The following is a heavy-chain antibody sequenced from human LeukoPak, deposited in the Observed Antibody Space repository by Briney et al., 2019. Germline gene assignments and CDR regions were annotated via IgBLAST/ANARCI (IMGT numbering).Heavy chain of an antibody. J-gene: IGHJ6*04. CDR2: ISSSSSYI. CDR3: ARDWGSSGWRYYYYGMDV. V-gene: IGHV3-21*01. Sequence: PGGSLRLSCAASGFTFSSYSMNWVRQAPGKGLEWVSSISSSSSYIYYADSVKGRFTISRDNAKNSPYLQMNSLRAEDTAVYYCARDWGSSGWRYYYYGMDVWGKGTTVTVSS. CDR1: GFTFSSYS. D-gene: IGHD6-19*01.